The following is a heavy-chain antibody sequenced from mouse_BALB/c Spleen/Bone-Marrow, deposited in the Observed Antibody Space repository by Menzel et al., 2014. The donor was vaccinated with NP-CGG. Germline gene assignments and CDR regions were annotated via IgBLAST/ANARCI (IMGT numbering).Heavy chain of an antibody. V-gene: IGHV14-3*02. CDR3: ASYVYGYYFDY. CDR1: GFNIKDTY. CDR2: IDPANGNT. Sequence: EVQLQESGAELVKPGASVKLSCTASGFNIKDTYMHWVKQRPEQGLEWIGRIDPANGNTKYDPKFHGKASITADTSSNTAYLQLSSLTSEDTAVYYCASYVYGYYFDYWGQGTTLTVSS. J-gene: IGHJ2*01. D-gene: IGHD2-2*01.